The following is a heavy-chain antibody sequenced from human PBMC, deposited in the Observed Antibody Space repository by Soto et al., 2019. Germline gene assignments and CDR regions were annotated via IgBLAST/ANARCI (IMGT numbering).Heavy chain of an antibody. CDR2: MNPKSANT. CDR1: GYTFTSYD. D-gene: IGHD1-1*01. J-gene: IGHJ4*01. V-gene: IGHV1-8*01. Sequence: ASVKVSCKASGYTFTSYDFNWGRQAPGQGLEWVGWMNPKSANTGYAQKFQGRVTMTRNTSISSAYMELSSLRSEDTAVYYCARAPEWGYGVNDYSFDSWG. CDR3: ARAPEWGYGVNDYSFDS.